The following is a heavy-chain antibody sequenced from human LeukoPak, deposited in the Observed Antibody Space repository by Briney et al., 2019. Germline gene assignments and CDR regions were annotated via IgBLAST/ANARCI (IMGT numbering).Heavy chain of an antibody. CDR2: ISYSGST. CDR3: ARHSCEGSDY. Sequence: SETLSLTCIVSGGSISSSSYYWGWIRQPPGQGLEWIGIISYSGSTYYNPSLKSRVTISVDMSKNQFSLKLSSVTAADTAVYYCARHSCEGSDYWGQGTLVTVSS. J-gene: IGHJ4*02. CDR1: GGSISSSSYY. D-gene: IGHD2-15*01. V-gene: IGHV4-39*01.